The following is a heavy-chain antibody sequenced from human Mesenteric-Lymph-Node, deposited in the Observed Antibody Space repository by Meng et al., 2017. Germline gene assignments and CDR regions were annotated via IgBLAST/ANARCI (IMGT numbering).Heavy chain of an antibody. CDR2: IYYSGST. Sequence: QVQGREAGPGLGKPSQTLSLICTVSGDSMSSGEYFWSWIRQPPGKGLGWIGYIYYSGSTNYNPSLKSRVTISVDTSKNQFSLKLSSVTAADTAVYYCARLSWLQYSLDYWGQGTLVTVSS. D-gene: IGHD5-24*01. CDR1: GDSMSSGEYF. V-gene: IGHV4-61*08. J-gene: IGHJ4*02. CDR3: ARLSWLQYSLDY.